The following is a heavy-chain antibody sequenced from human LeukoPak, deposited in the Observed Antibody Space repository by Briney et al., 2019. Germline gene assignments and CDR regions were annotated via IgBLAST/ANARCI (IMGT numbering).Heavy chain of an antibody. D-gene: IGHD3-22*01. V-gene: IGHV3-7*01. CDR1: GFIFSSYW. CDR3: ARGGYYYDSSGYYDY. Sequence: GGSLRLSCAASGFIFSSYWMSWVRQAPGKGLEWVANTKQGGSEKYYVDSVKGRFTISRDNAKNSLYLQMNSLRAEDTAVYYCARGGYYYDSSGYYDYWGQGTLVTVSS. CDR2: TKQGGSEK. J-gene: IGHJ4*02.